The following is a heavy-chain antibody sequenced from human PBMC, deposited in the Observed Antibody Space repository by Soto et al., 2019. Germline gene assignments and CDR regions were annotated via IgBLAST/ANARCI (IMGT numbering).Heavy chain of an antibody. V-gene: IGHV4-31*03. D-gene: IGHD1-26*01. CDR2: IYYSGST. CDR3: ARFEVGRLHDAFDI. CDR1: GGSISSGGYY. Sequence: QVQLQESGPGLVKPSQTLSLTCTVSGGSISSGGYYWSWIRQHPGKGLEWIGYIYYSGSTYYNPSLKSRVTISVDTSKNQFSLKLSSVTAADTAVYYCARFEVGRLHDAFDIWGQGTMVTVSS. J-gene: IGHJ3*02.